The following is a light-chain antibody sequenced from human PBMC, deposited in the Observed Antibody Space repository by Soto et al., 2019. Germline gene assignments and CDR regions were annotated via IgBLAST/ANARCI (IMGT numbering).Light chain of an antibody. J-gene: IGKJ5*01. CDR2: GAS. V-gene: IGKV3D-15*01. Sequence: EIVMTQSPPILSVSPGERAALSCRASQSIRSNLAWYQQKPGQAPRLLIYGASTRATGIPARFSGSGSGTEFTLTISSLEPEDFSVYYCQQRYNWPVTFGQGTRLEIK. CDR1: QSIRSN. CDR3: QQRYNWPVT.